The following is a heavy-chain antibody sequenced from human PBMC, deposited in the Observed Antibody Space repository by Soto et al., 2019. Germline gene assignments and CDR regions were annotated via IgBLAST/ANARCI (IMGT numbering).Heavy chain of an antibody. CDR3: ARDPDYDYGSGSYYNY. D-gene: IGHD3-10*01. CDR1: GFTFSSYA. V-gene: IGHV3-23*01. J-gene: IGHJ4*02. Sequence: GGSLRLSCAASGFTFSSYAMSWVRQAPGKGLEWVSAISGSGGSTYYADSVKGRFTISRDNSKNTLYLQMNSLRAEDTAVYYCARDPDYDYGSGSYYNYWGQGTLVTVSS. CDR2: ISGSGGST.